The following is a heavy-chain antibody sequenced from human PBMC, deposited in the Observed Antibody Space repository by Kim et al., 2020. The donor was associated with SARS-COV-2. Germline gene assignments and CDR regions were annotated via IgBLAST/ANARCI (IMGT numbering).Heavy chain of an antibody. D-gene: IGHD2-15*01. Sequence: GGSLRLSCAASGFTFDDYAMHWVRQAPGKGLEWVSGISWNSGSIGYADSVKGRFTISRDNAKNSLYLQMNSLRAEDTALYYCAKGGNEVAANPIFDYWGQGTLVTVSS. J-gene: IGHJ4*02. CDR1: GFTFDDYA. V-gene: IGHV3-9*01. CDR2: ISWNSGSI. CDR3: AKGGNEVAANPIFDY.